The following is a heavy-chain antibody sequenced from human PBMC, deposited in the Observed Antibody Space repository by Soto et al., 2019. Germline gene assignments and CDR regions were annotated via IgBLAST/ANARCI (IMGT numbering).Heavy chain of an antibody. V-gene: IGHV1-18*01. CDR2: ISTYNGNT. Sequence: EASVKVSCKASGYTFTTYDISGVRQAPGQGLEWMGRISTYNGNTNYPQSLQGRLTMTTGTSTTTAYMELRSLRSDDTAVYYCARHPGYCSGGSCNGQYTLDVWGQGTTVTVSS. CDR1: GYTFTTYD. J-gene: IGHJ6*02. D-gene: IGHD2-15*01. CDR3: ARHPGYCSGGSCNGQYTLDV.